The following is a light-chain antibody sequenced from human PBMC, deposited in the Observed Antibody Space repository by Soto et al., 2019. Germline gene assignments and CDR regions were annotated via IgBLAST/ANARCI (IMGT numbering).Light chain of an antibody. CDR2: DVS. J-gene: IGLJ3*02. CDR1: SSDVGGYNF. CDR3: CSYAGNYTWV. Sequence: QSALTQPRSVSGSPGQSVTISCTGTSSDVGGYNFVSWYQQHPGKAPRLMIYDVSKRPSGVPDRFSGSKSGNTASLTISGLQPEDEADYYCCSYAGNYTWVFGGGTKLTVL. V-gene: IGLV2-11*01.